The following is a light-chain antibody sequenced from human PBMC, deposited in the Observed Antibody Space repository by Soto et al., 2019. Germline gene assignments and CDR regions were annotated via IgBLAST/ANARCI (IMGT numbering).Light chain of an antibody. V-gene: IGLV1-47*02. J-gene: IGLJ3*02. CDR1: SSNIGSNY. CDR3: AAWDDSLSGPV. CDR2: SNN. Sequence: QSVRTQPPSASGTPGQRVTISCSGSSSNIGSNYVYWYQQLPGTAPKLLIYSNNQRPSGVPDRFSGSKSGTSASLAISGLRSEDEADYYCAAWDDSLSGPVFGGGTQLTVL.